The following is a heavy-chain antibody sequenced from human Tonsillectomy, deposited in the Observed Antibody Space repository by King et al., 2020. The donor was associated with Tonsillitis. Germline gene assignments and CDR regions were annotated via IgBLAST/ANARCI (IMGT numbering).Heavy chain of an antibody. CDR3: AKSPAAGNYYYYGMDV. CDR1: GFTFSSYG. V-gene: IGHV3-30*18. CDR2: ISYDGSNK. Sequence: VQLVESGGGVVQPGRSLRLSCAASGFTFSSYGMHWVRQAPGKGLEWVAVISYDGSNKYYADSVKGRFTISRDNSKNTLYLQMNSLRAEDTAVYYCAKSPAAGNYYYYGMDVWGQGTTVTVSS. J-gene: IGHJ6*02. D-gene: IGHD6-13*01.